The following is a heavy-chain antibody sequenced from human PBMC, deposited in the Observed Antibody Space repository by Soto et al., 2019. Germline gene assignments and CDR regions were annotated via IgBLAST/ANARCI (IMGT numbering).Heavy chain of an antibody. CDR1: GFTFSGFG. V-gene: IGHV3-33*01. Sequence: QVQLVESGGDVVQPGTSLRLSCEASGFTFSGFGMHWVRQAPGKGLEWVAVIWYDGSKKYYADCVKGRFTISRDNSKNALYLQMNSLRAEDTDVHYCARGRGGSYGGNSAHFDIWGQGTLVTVSS. CDR2: IWYDGSKK. J-gene: IGHJ3*02. D-gene: IGHD4-17*01. CDR3: ARGRGGSYGGNSAHFDI.